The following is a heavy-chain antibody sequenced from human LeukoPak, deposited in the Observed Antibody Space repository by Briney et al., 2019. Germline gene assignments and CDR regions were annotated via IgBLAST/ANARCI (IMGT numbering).Heavy chain of an antibody. CDR3: ARDRATYFDY. CDR1: GFTFSNSA. CDR2: ISGGGSST. Sequence: GGSLRLSCAASGFTFSNSALSWVRQAPGKGLECISVISGGGSSTHYADSVKGRFTISRDNSKNTLYLQMNSLRAEDTAVYYCARDRATYFDYWGQGTLVTVSS. V-gene: IGHV3-23*01. D-gene: IGHD5-12*01. J-gene: IGHJ4*02.